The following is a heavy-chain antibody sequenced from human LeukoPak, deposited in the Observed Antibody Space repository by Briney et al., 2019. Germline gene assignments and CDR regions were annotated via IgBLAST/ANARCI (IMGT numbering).Heavy chain of an antibody. Sequence: PGGSLRLSCVASGFTFSRSSMHWVRQAPGKGLEWVTILSNDGSYTYYADSVKGIFTVSRDNSKNTLFLEMDSLRPEDTATYFCAGDRKSSGGTALEDWGQGTLVTVSS. CDR2: LSNDGSYT. CDR3: AGDRKSSGGTALED. D-gene: IGHD2-15*01. J-gene: IGHJ4*02. CDR1: GFTFSRSS. V-gene: IGHV3-30-3*01.